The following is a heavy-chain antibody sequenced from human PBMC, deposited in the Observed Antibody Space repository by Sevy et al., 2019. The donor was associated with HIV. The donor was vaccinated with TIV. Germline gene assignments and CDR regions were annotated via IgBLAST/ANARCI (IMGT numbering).Heavy chain of an antibody. CDR3: AKRGGHDTSGYVSYYYYGMDV. J-gene: IGHJ6*02. D-gene: IGHD3-22*01. CDR1: GFSFRNYG. V-gene: IGHV3-30*18. CDR2: ISFDGDNK. Sequence: GGSLRLSCAASGFSFRNYGMHWVRQAPGKGLEWLALISFDGDNKYYGDSVKGRFTISRDNSKNTLYLQMNSLRVEDTAVYYCAKRGGHDTSGYVSYYYYGMDVWGQGTTVTVSS.